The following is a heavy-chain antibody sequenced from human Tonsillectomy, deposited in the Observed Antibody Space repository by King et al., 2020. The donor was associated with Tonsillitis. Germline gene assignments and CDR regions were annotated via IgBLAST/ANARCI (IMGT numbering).Heavy chain of an antibody. J-gene: IGHJ4*02. CDR3: AKTGYYYDGSRYFDY. CDR1: GFTFSSYA. CDR2: ISGSGGST. Sequence: VQMVESGGGLVQPGGSLRLSCAASGFTFSSYAMSWVRQAPGKGLEWVSAISGSGGSTYYADSVKGRFTISRDTSKNTLYLQMNSLRAEDTAVYYCAKTGYYYDGSRYFDYWGQGTLGTVSS. V-gene: IGHV3-23*04. D-gene: IGHD3-22*01.